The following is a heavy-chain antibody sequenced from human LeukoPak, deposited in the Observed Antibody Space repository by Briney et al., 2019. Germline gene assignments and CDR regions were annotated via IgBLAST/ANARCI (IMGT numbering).Heavy chain of an antibody. Sequence: ASVKVSSKASGYTFTGYYMHWVRQAPGQGLEWMGRINPNSGGTNYAQKFQGRVTMTRDTSISTAYMELSRLRSDDTAVYYCARRAGVGATTPSGMDVWGQGTTVTVSS. CDR1: GYTFTGYY. J-gene: IGHJ6*02. CDR3: ARRAGVGATTPSGMDV. V-gene: IGHV1-2*06. CDR2: INPNSGGT. D-gene: IGHD1-26*01.